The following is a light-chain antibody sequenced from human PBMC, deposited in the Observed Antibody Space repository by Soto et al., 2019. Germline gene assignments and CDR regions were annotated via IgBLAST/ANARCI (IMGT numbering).Light chain of an antibody. J-gene: IGKJ2*01. Sequence: EIVMTQSPATLSVSPGERATLSCRASQSVSSNLAWYQQKPGQAPRLLIYGASTRATGIPARFSGSGSGTEFTLTLSRLQSEDFAVYYCQQYNNWPAYTFGQGTQLEIK. CDR2: GAS. CDR3: QQYNNWPAYT. V-gene: IGKV3-15*01. CDR1: QSVSSN.